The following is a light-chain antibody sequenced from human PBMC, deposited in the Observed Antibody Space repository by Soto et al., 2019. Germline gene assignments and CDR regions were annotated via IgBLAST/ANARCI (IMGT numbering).Light chain of an antibody. CDR3: QQYDSSPLT. J-gene: IGKJ4*01. Sequence: EIVLTQSPGTLSLSPGERATISCRASQSVSSSFLAWYQQKLGQAPRLLIYGASSRATGIPDRFSGSGSGTDFTLTISRLEPEDVAVYYCQQYDSSPLTFGGGTKVEIK. V-gene: IGKV3-20*01. CDR1: QSVSSSF. CDR2: GAS.